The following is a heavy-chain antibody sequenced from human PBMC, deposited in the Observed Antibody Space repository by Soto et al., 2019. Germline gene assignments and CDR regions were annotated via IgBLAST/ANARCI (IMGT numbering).Heavy chain of an antibody. V-gene: IGHV3-23*01. Sequence: GGSLSLSCAASGFTFSSYAMSWVRQAPGKGLEWVSAISGSGGRTYYADSVKGRFTISRDNSKNTLYLQMNSLRAEDTAVYYCAKDHYYDSSEYGMDVWGQGTTVTVSS. CDR3: AKDHYYDSSEYGMDV. CDR2: ISGSGGRT. D-gene: IGHD3-22*01. CDR1: GFTFSSYA. J-gene: IGHJ6*02.